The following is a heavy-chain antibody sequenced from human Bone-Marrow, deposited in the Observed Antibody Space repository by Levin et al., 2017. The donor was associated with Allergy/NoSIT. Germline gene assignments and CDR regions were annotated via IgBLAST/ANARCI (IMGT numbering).Heavy chain of an antibody. J-gene: IGHJ4*02. V-gene: IGHV3-48*01. D-gene: IGHD2-2*01. CDR1: GFTFSSYS. CDR2: ISSSSSTM. Sequence: GGSLRLSCAASGFTFSSYSMKWVRQAPGKGLEWVSYISSSSSTMYYADSVKGRFTISRDNAKNSLYLQMNSLRAEDTAVYYCARDHCSSTTCYIDYWGQGTLVTVSS. CDR3: ARDHCSSTTCYIDY.